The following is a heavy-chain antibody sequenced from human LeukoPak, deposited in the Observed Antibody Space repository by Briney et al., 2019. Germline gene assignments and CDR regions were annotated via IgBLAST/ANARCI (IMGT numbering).Heavy chain of an antibody. CDR2: VYYSGST. J-gene: IGHJ2*01. D-gene: IGHD6-13*01. Sequence: KSSETLSLTCTVSGVSISSYYWQWIRQPPGNRLEWIGYVYYSGSTDYNPSLKSRVTISVDTSKNQFSLRLTSVTAADTAVYYCARGEPRIARPGAPPFDLWGRGTLVTVSS. V-gene: IGHV4-59*01. CDR3: ARGEPRIARPGAPPFDL. CDR1: GVSISSYY.